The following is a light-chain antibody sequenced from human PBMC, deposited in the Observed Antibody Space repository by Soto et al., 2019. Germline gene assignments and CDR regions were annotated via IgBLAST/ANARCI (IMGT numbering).Light chain of an antibody. CDR2: RNH. CDR3: AAWDESLRAVV. Sequence: QSVLTQSPSASGTPGQRVTISCSGSRSNIGTYTVNWYQQLPGTAPTLLIYRNHQRPSGVPDRFSGSKSGTSASLAISGPQSEDEADYSCAAWDESLRAVVFGGGTKLTVL. CDR1: RSNIGTYT. J-gene: IGLJ2*01. V-gene: IGLV1-44*01.